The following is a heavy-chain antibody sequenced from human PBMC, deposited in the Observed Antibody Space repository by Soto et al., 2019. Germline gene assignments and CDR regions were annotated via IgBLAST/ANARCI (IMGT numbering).Heavy chain of an antibody. CDR3: ATHPVPTNNFDY. D-gene: IGHD2-8*01. Sequence: GGSLRLSCAASGFTFSSYGMHWVRQAPGKGLEWVAVISYDGSNKYYADSVKGRFTISRDNSKNTLYLQMNSLRAEDTAVYYCATHPVPTNNFDYWGQGTLVTVSS. V-gene: IGHV3-30*03. CDR1: GFTFSSYG. CDR2: ISYDGSNK. J-gene: IGHJ4*02.